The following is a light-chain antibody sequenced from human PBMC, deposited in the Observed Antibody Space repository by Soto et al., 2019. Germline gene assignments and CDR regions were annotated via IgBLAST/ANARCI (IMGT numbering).Light chain of an antibody. J-gene: IGKJ5*01. V-gene: IGKV3-20*01. CDR3: QQYGSSPPIT. CDR1: QSVPSNY. Sequence: EILLTQSPGTLSLSPGDSATLSCRAIQSVPSNYLAWYQQKPGQAPRLLIYGASSRAIDVPDRFSGSGSGTDFSLTIAALEPEDFVLYHCQQYGSSPPITFGQGTRLEIK. CDR2: GAS.